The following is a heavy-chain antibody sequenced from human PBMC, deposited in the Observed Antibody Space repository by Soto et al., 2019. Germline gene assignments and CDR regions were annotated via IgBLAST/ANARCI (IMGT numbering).Heavy chain of an antibody. CDR2: IGGSGDAT. CDR1: GFTFSSYA. D-gene: IGHD6-19*01. V-gene: IGHV3-23*01. Sequence: GGSLRLSCAASGFTFSSYAMSWVRQAPGKGLEWVSAIGGSGDATYYADSVKGRFTISRDNSKNTLYPQMNSLTDEDTAVYYCAKDRLYRSVAGPDYWGQGTRVTVSS. CDR3: AKDRLYRSVAGPDY. J-gene: IGHJ4*02.